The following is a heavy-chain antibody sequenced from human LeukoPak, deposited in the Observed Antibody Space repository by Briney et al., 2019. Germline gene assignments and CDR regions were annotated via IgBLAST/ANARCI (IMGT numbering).Heavy chain of an antibody. D-gene: IGHD6-13*01. V-gene: IGHV1-18*01. Sequence: ASVKVSCKASGYTFTSYGISWVRQAPGQGLEWMGWISAYNGNTNYAQKLQGRVTMTTDTSTSTAYMELRSLRSDDTAVYYCAREQMMATDSSSWFFDYWGQGTLVTVSS. CDR2: ISAYNGNT. CDR3: AREQMMATDSSSWFFDY. CDR1: GYTFTSYG. J-gene: IGHJ4*02.